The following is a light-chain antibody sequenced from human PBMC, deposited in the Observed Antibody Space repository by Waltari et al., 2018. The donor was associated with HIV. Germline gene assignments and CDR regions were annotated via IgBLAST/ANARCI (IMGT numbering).Light chain of an antibody. Sequence: QSALTQPASVSGSPGQSITISCTGTSSDVGNYNLVSWYQQHPGKAPKLIIYEAIKRPSGVSNRISASKSGNTASLTISGLQAEDVADYYCCSYGGSSTWVFGGGTTVTVL. CDR2: EAI. CDR3: CSYGGSSTWV. CDR1: SSDVGNYNL. V-gene: IGLV2-23*01. J-gene: IGLJ3*02.